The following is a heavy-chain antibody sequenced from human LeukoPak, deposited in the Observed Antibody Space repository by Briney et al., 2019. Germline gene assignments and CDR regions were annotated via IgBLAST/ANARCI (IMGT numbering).Heavy chain of an antibody. Sequence: ASVKVSCKASGYTFTSYAMHWVRQAPGQRLEWMGWINAGNGNTKYSQKFQGRVTITRDTSASTAYMELSSLRSEDTAVYYCARCPVTTEVDAFDIWGQGTMVTVSS. CDR3: ARCPVTTEVDAFDI. CDR2: INAGNGNT. J-gene: IGHJ3*02. V-gene: IGHV1-3*01. CDR1: GYTFTSYA. D-gene: IGHD4-23*01.